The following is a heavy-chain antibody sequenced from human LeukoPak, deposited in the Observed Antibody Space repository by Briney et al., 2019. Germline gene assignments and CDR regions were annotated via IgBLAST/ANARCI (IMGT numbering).Heavy chain of an antibody. V-gene: IGHV4-39*07. CDR1: GGSISSSSYY. D-gene: IGHD1-26*01. CDR3: ARASGSYVFDY. J-gene: IGHJ4*02. CDR2: IYYSGST. Sequence: SETLSLTRTVSGGSISSSSYYWGWIRQPPGKGLEWIGSIYYSGSTYYNPSLKSRVTISVDTSKNQFSLKLSSVTAADTAVYYCARASGSYVFDYWGQGTLVTVSS.